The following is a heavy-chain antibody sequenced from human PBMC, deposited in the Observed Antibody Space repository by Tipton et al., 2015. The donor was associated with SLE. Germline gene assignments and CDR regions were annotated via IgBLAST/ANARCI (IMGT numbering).Heavy chain of an antibody. D-gene: IGHD3-16*01. J-gene: IGHJ3*02. V-gene: IGHV4-61*01. CDR1: GGSISNSIYY. CDR2: IYYSGST. CDR3: ARDGGVYDAFDI. Sequence: TLSLTCTVSGGSISNSIYYWGWVRQPPGKGLEWIGYIYYSGSTNYNPSLKSRVTISVDTSKNQFSLKLSSVTAADTAVYYCARDGGVYDAFDIWGQGTMVTVSS.